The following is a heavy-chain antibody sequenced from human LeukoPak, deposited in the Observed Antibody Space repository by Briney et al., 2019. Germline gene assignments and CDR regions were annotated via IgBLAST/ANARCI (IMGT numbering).Heavy chain of an antibody. CDR2: INPNSGGT. CDR3: ARGIGVLGYNWFDP. J-gene: IGHJ5*02. CDR1: GYTFTCFY. Sequence: ASVKVSCKASGYTFTCFYMHWLRQAPGQGIDWVGWINPNSGGTYDAQKFQGRVTMTRDTSISTAYMELSRLRSDDTAVYYCARGIGVLGYNWFDPWGQGTLVTASS. V-gene: IGHV1-2*02. D-gene: IGHD3-3*01.